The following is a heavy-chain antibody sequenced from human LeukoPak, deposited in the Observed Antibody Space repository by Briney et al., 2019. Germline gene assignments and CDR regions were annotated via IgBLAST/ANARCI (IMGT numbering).Heavy chain of an antibody. Sequence: SETLSLTCTVSGGSISSSSYYWGWIRQPPGKGLEWIGSIYYSGSTYYNPSHKSRVTISVDTSKNQFSLKLSSVTAADTAVYYCARDGAAAGMDYWGQGTLVTVSS. D-gene: IGHD6-13*01. J-gene: IGHJ4*02. CDR2: IYYSGST. V-gene: IGHV4-39*02. CDR1: GGSISSSSYY. CDR3: ARDGAAAGMDY.